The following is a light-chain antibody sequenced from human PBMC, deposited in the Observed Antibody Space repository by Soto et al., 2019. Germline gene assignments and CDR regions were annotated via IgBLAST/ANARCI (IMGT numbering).Light chain of an antibody. J-gene: IGKJ1*01. Sequence: EIVLTQSPGTLSLSPGERATLSCRASQSISGTFLAWYQHKPGQAPRVLIYGATRRATGIPDRFSGSGSGPDFPLTISRLEPEDFALYYCHQYDSGWTFGQGTKVEMK. V-gene: IGKV3-20*01. CDR3: HQYDSGWT. CDR1: QSISGTF. CDR2: GAT.